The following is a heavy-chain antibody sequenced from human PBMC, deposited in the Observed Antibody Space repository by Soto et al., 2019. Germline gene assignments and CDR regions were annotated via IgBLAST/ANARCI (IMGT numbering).Heavy chain of an antibody. J-gene: IGHJ4*01. CDR2: INPASGKT. V-gene: IGHV1-3*01. D-gene: IGHD3-10*01. CDR3: ARDLWLGESFRYYFDY. CDR1: GYTFTDYS. Sequence: GASVKVSCKASGYTFTDYSLQCVRQAPGQRLEWMGWINPASGKTKYSQKFQGRVTITRDTSASTAYMELSSLTSEDTALYYCARDLWLGESFRYYFDYWAQGTLVTVSS.